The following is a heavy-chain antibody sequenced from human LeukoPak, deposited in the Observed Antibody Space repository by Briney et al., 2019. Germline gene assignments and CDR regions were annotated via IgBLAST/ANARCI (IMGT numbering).Heavy chain of an antibody. D-gene: IGHD6-19*01. V-gene: IGHV1-2*02. CDR3: APSGRSYYFDY. CDR1: GYTFMSYN. J-gene: IGHJ4*02. CDR2: INPNNGDT. Sequence: ASVKVSCKASGYTFMSYNMHWVRQAPGQGLEWMGWINPNNGDTNYAQKFQGRVTMTRDTSISTAYMELSRLKSDDTAVYYCAPSGRSYYFDYWGQGTLVTVSS.